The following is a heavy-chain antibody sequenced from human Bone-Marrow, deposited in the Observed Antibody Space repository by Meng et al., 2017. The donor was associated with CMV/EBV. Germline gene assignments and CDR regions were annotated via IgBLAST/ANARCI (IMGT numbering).Heavy chain of an antibody. D-gene: IGHD1-26*01. CDR2: ISWNSGSI. J-gene: IGHJ4*02. V-gene: IGHV3-9*01. CDR3: AKDRWESVGHTLAVFFDY. Sequence: SLKISCAASGFTFDDYAMHWVRQAPGKGLEWVSGISWNSGSIGYADSVKGRFTISRDNAKNTLYLQMNSLGAEDTAVYYCAKDRWESVGHTLAVFFDYWGQGTLVTVSS. CDR1: GFTFDDYA.